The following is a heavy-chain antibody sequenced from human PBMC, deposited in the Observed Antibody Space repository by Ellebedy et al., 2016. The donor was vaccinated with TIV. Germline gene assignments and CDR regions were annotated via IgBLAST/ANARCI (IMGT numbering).Heavy chain of an antibody. CDR2: ISSSSSST. CDR3: ARDENYGAEVIDY. Sequence: LSLTCAASEFPYSDYHMSWTRQAPGKGLEWVSYISSSSSSTNYADSVKGRFTIYRDDAKNSLYLQMNSLRAEDTAVYYCARDENYGAEVIDYWGQGTLVTVSS. CDR1: EFPYSDYH. V-gene: IGHV3-11*06. J-gene: IGHJ4*02. D-gene: IGHD4-17*01.